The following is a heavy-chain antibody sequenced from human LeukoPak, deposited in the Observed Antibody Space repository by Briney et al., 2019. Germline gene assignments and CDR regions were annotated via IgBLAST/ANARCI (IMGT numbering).Heavy chain of an antibody. CDR3: SRDRRTWFDP. V-gene: IGHV3-74*01. CDR2: ITSDGSDT. Sequence: PGGSLRVSCAASGFTFSSYWMHWVRQVPGKGLVWVSRITSDGSDTIYADSVKGRFTISRDNAKNTLYLQMNSLRAEDTALYYCSRDRRTWFDPWGQGTLVTVSS. CDR1: GFTFSSYW. J-gene: IGHJ5*02.